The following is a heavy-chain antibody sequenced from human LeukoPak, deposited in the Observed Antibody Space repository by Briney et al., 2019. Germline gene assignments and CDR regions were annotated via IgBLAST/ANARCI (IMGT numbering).Heavy chain of an antibody. J-gene: IGHJ6*03. CDR3: ARSHSEKNDYGDYGYYYYYYYMDV. D-gene: IGHD4-17*01. Sequence: GGSLRLSCAASGFTFSDYYMSWIRQAPGKGLEWVSYISSSGSTIYYADSVKGRFTISRDNAKNSLYLQMNSLRAEDTAVYYCARSHSEKNDYGDYGYYYYYYYMDVWGKGTTVTVSS. CDR1: GFTFSDYY. CDR2: ISSSGSTI. V-gene: IGHV3-11*01.